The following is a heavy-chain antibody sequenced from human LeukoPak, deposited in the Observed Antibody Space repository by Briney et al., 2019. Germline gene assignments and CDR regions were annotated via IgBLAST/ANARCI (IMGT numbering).Heavy chain of an antibody. D-gene: IGHD1-1*01. CDR2: IRGTSTDI. V-gene: IGHV3-11*05. Sequence: GGSLRLSCVVSGFTFSDYYMSWVRQAPGKGLEWISYIRGTSTDIKIADSVKGRFTISRDNAKNTLYLQMNSLRAEDTAVYYCVRDNTNDNKSPGMDAWGQGTTVTVSS. J-gene: IGHJ6*02. CDR1: GFTFSDYY. CDR3: VRDNTNDNKSPGMDA.